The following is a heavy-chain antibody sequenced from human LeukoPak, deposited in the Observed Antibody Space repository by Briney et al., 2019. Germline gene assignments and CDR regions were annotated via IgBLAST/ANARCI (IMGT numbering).Heavy chain of an antibody. CDR3: AKGSYYYDSADYFDY. CDR2: LSGSGGNA. V-gene: IGHV3-23*01. J-gene: IGHJ4*02. D-gene: IGHD3-22*01. CDR1: GFTFSSYA. Sequence: PGGSLRLSCAASGFTFSSYAMSWVRQAPGKGLEWVSTLSGSGGNAYYADSVKGRVTISRDNSKNTLYLQMNSLRDEDTAVYHCAKGSYYYDSADYFDYWGQGTLVTASS.